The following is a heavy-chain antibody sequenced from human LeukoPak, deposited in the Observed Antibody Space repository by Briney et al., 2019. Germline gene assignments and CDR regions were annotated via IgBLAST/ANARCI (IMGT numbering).Heavy chain of an antibody. Sequence: TGGSLRLSCAASGVTFSTYWMGWVRQAPGKGLEWVGNIHKDGRVMFYAASVKGRFTISRDNAKNSLYLDMNSLRDEDTAIYYCASSHDSSANDWGQGTLVTVSS. CDR2: IHKDGRVM. V-gene: IGHV3-7*03. CDR3: ASSHDSSAND. J-gene: IGHJ4*02. D-gene: IGHD3-22*01. CDR1: GVTFSTYW.